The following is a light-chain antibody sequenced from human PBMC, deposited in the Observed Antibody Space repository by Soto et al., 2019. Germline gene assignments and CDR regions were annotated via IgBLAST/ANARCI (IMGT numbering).Light chain of an antibody. V-gene: IGKV1-5*01. CDR1: QSISTR. CDR2: DAS. J-gene: IGKJ1*01. CDR3: QQYNSYST. Sequence: DIQMTQSPSTLSASVGDRVTITCRASQSISTRLVWYQQKPGKAPKLLIYDASSLESGVPSRFSGSASGTEFTLTISSLQPDDFATYYCQQYNSYSTFGQGTKVEIK.